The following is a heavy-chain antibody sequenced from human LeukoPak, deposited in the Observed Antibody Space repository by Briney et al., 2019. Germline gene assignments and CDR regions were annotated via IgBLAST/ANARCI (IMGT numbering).Heavy chain of an antibody. V-gene: IGHV1-69*05. CDR1: GGTFISYA. CDR3: ASSYGDDGAFDI. CDR2: IIPIFGTA. Sequence: SVKVSCKASGGTFISYAISWVRQAPGQGLEWMGRIIPIFGTANYAQKFQGRVTITTDESTSTAYMELSSLRSEDTAVYYCASSYGDDGAFDIWGQGTMVTVSS. D-gene: IGHD4-17*01. J-gene: IGHJ3*02.